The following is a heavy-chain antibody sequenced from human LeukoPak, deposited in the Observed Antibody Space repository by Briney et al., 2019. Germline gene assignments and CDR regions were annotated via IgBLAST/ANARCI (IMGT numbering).Heavy chain of an antibody. CDR2: INPNSGGT. CDR3: ARVGVPALVNYSWFDP. J-gene: IGHJ5*02. D-gene: IGHD2-2*01. V-gene: IGHV1-2*06. Sequence: GASVKVSCKASGYTFTGYYMHWVRQAPGQGLEWMGRINPNSGGTNYAQKFQGRVTMTRDTSISTAYMELSRLRSDDTAVYYCARVGVPALVNYSWFDPWGQGTLVTVSS. CDR1: GYTFTGYY.